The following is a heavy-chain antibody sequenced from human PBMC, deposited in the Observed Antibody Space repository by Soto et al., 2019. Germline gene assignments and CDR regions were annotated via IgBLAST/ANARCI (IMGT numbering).Heavy chain of an antibody. D-gene: IGHD6-13*01. J-gene: IGHJ5*02. CDR2: ISSSSSTI. CDR1: GFTFSSYS. CDR3: ARDHTRSSSWYNPLPKTQKYNWFDP. V-gene: IGHV3-48*02. Sequence: GGSLRLSCAASGFTFSSYSMNWVRQAPGKGLEWVSYISSSSSTIYYADSVKGRFTISRDNAKNSLYLQMNSLRDEDTAVYYCARDHTRSSSWYNPLPKTQKYNWFDPWGQGTLVTVSS.